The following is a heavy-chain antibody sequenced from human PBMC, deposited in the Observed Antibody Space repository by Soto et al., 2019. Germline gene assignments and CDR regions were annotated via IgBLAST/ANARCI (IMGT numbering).Heavy chain of an antibody. V-gene: IGHV3-7*03. Sequence: EVQLVESGGGLVQPGGSLRLYCVASGFTFKNYCMSWVRQAPGKGLEWVANIKQDGGEKDYVDSVKGRFTISRDNAKKSLYLQMNSLRTEDTALYYCVKDWGHDFWNGYFNFWGQGTLVTVSS. CDR1: GFTFKNYC. CDR2: IKQDGGEK. J-gene: IGHJ4*02. D-gene: IGHD3-3*01. CDR3: VKDWGHDFWNGYFNF.